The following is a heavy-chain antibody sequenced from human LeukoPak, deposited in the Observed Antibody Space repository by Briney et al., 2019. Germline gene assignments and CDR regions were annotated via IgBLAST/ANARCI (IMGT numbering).Heavy chain of an antibody. D-gene: IGHD4-17*01. CDR3: ARGTHTTTTVRYYYYGMDA. CDR2: INHSGST. V-gene: IGHV4-34*01. CDR1: GESFSGYY. Sequence: SETLSLTCAVYGESFSGYYWSWIRQPPGKGLEWIGEINHSGSTNYNPSLKSRVTISVDMSKNQFSLKLSPVTAADTAVYYCARGTHTTTTVRYYYYGMDAWGQGTTVTVSS. J-gene: IGHJ6*02.